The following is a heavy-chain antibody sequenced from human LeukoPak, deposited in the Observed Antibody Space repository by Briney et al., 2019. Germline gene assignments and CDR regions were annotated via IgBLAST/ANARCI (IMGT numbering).Heavy chain of an antibody. V-gene: IGHV1-18*01. Sequence: PGASVKVSCKASGCASNTNAITWVRQAPGQGLEWMGWISGYNGKTNYAQKFQGRVTMTTDTSTSTAYMELRSLRSDDTAVYYCARGRDILTSPYGLDVWGQGTTVIVSS. CDR3: ARGRDILTSPYGLDV. CDR1: GCASNTNA. D-gene: IGHD3-9*01. J-gene: IGHJ6*02. CDR2: ISGYNGKT.